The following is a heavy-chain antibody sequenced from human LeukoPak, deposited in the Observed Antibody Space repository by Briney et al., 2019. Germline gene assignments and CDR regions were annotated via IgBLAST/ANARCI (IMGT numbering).Heavy chain of an antibody. Sequence: GASVKVSCKASGYTFTSYGISWVRRAPGQGLEWMGWISAYNGNTNYAQKLQGRVTMTTDTSTSTACMELRSLRSDDTAVYYCARDHNGDDAFDIWGQGTMVTVSS. J-gene: IGHJ3*02. D-gene: IGHD4-17*01. CDR2: ISAYNGNT. CDR1: GYTFTSYG. V-gene: IGHV1-18*01. CDR3: ARDHNGDDAFDI.